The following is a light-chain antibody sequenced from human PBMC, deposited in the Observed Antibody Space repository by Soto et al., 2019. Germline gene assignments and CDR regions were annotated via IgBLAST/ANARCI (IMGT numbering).Light chain of an antibody. CDR1: QSVSSNY. CDR3: QQYDTSPRT. Sequence: EVMLTQSPGTLSLSPGERATLSCRASQSVSSNYLAWYQQKSGQAPRLLIYGASNRATGIPDRFSGSGSATDFTLTIRRLEPEDLAVYYCQQYDTSPRTFGQGTKVEFK. V-gene: IGKV3-20*01. J-gene: IGKJ1*01. CDR2: GAS.